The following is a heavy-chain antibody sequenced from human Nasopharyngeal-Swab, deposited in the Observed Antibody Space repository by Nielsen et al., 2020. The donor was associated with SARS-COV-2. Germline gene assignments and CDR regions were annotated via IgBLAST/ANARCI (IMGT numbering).Heavy chain of an antibody. CDR3: ARAPDGYNWKTDALDI. CDR1: GGSISSYY. J-gene: IGHJ3*02. V-gene: IGHV4-59*01. CDR2: IYYSGST. D-gene: IGHD5-24*01. Sequence: SETLSLTCTVSGGSISSYYWSWIRQPPGKGLEWIGYIYYSGSTNYNPSLKSRVTISVDTSKNQFSLKLSSVTAADTAVYYCARAPDGYNWKTDALDIWGQGTMVTVSS.